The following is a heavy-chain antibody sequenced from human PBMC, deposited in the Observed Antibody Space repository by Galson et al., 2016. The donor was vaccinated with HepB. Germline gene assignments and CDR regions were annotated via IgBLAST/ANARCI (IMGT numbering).Heavy chain of an antibody. CDR1: GFRFSDYA. V-gene: IGHV3-11*06. D-gene: IGHD6-6*01. CDR3: ARELVRSAFDL. Sequence: SLRLSCAASGFRFSDYAMSWIRQAPGKGLEWVSHIDGPTSNTHYAASVKGGLTIFRDNAQNSVYLQMNSLRDDDTAVYYCARELVRSAFDLWGQGTMVTVS. J-gene: IGHJ3*01. CDR2: IDGPTSNT.